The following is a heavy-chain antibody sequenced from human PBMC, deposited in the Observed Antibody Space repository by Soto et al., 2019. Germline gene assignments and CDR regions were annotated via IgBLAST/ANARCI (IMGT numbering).Heavy chain of an antibody. CDR1: GGSISSYY. J-gene: IGHJ5*02. D-gene: IGHD6-13*01. V-gene: IGHV4-59*01. Sequence: SETLSLTCTVSGGSISSYYWSWIRQPPGKGLEWIGYIYYSGSTNYNPSLKSRVTISVDTSKNQFSLKLSSVTAADTAVYYCARDDSRSWRHGFDPWGQGTLVTVSS. CDR2: IYYSGST. CDR3: ARDDSRSWRHGFDP.